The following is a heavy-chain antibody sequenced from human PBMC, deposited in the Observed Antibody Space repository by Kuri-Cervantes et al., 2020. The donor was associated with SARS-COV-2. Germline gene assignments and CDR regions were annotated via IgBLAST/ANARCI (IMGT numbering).Heavy chain of an antibody. V-gene: IGHV3-74*01. CDR2: IKSDGSST. CDR1: GLTFSGHW. CDR3: ARVVRSGYYYDY. D-gene: IGHD3-22*01. J-gene: IGHJ4*02. Sequence: SCPASGLTFSGHWMHWVRQAPGKGLVWVSRIKSDGSSTSYADSVKGRFTISRDNAKNSLYLQMNSLRAEDTAVYYCARVVRSGYYYDYWGQGTLVTVSS.